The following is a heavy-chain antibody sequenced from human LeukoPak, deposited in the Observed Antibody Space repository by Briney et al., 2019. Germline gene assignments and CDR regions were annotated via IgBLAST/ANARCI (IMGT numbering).Heavy chain of an antibody. V-gene: IGHV3-30*19. J-gene: IGHJ4*02. CDR3: AGDTYYYDSSGYYSHSLDY. D-gene: IGHD3-22*01. Sequence: TGGSLRLSCAASGFSFNNYGMHWVRQAPGKGLEWVAVISYDGSNKYYADSVKGRFTISRDNSKNTLYLQMNSLRAEDTAVYYCAGDTYYYDSSGYYSHSLDYWGQGTLVTVSS. CDR1: GFSFNNYG. CDR2: ISYDGSNK.